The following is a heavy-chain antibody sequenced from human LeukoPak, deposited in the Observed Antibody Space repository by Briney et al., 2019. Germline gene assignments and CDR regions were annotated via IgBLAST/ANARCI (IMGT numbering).Heavy chain of an antibody. Sequence: PSETLSLTCTVSGASISSYYWSWIRQPPGKGLEWIGYIYYSGSTNYNPSLKSRVTISVDTSKNQFSLKLSSVTAADTAVYYCAREDSSGPFDYWGQGTLVTVSS. J-gene: IGHJ4*02. CDR3: AREDSSGPFDY. D-gene: IGHD3-22*01. CDR1: GASISSYY. CDR2: IYYSGST. V-gene: IGHV4-59*01.